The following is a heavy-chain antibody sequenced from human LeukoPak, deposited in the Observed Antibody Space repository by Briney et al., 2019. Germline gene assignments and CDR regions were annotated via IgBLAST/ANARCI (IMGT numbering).Heavy chain of an antibody. D-gene: IGHD3-10*01. CDR1: GYSISSGYY. V-gene: IGHV4-38-2*01. CDR3: ARVMRGSGIY. J-gene: IGHJ4*02. Sequence: SETLSLTCAVSGYSISSGYYWGWIRQPPGKGLEWIGSIYYSGSTYYNPSLKSRVTISVDTSKNQFSLKLSSVTAADTAVYYCARVMRGSGIYWGQGTLVTVSS. CDR2: IYYSGST.